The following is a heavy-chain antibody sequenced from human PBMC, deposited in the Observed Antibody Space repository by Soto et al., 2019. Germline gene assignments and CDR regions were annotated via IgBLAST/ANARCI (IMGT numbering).Heavy chain of an antibody. J-gene: IGHJ6*02. CDR2: VSYDEKHK. CDR1: GFTFNRSA. Sequence: QVQLVESGGGVVQPGRSLRLSCVASGFTFNRSAMHWFRQAPGKGLEWGAVVSYDEKHKYYGDSVKGRFTISRDNSKNALYLRMNSLRAEDTAVYYLERGGDGDYCGRYYYYNGMDVWGQGTTVTVSS. V-gene: IGHV3-30*14. CDR3: ERGGDGDYCGRYYYYNGMDV. D-gene: IGHD3-10*01.